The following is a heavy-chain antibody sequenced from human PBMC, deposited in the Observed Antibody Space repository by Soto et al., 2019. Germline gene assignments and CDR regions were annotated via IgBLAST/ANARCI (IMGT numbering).Heavy chain of an antibody. Sequence: QVQLQESGPGLVKPSQTLSLTCSVSGESISSGGYYWSWIRHHPGKGLEWIGYINDSESAYYNPSLKSRVTISMATSKNHFAMRLSSVTAADTAVYYCARASSSSSAADYWGQGTLATVSS. CDR2: INDSESA. D-gene: IGHD6-6*01. CDR3: ARASSSSSAADY. J-gene: IGHJ4*02. V-gene: IGHV4-31*03. CDR1: GESISSGGYY.